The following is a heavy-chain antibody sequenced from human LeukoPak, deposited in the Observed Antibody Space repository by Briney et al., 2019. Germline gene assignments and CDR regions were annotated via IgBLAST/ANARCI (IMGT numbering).Heavy chain of an antibody. CDR3: ARRYTEVLSIVVVDSDAFDI. D-gene: IGHD3-22*01. Sequence: SETLSLTCTVSGGSISTSSYYWGWIRQPPGKGLEWIGSIYYSGSPYYNPSLKSRVTISVDTSKNQFSLKLSSVTAADTAVYYCARRYTEVLSIVVVDSDAFDIWGQGTMVTVSS. V-gene: IGHV4-39*01. CDR2: IYYSGSP. CDR1: GGSISTSSYY. J-gene: IGHJ3*02.